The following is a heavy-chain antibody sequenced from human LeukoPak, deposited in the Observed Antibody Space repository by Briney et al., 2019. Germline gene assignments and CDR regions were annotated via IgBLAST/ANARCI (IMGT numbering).Heavy chain of an antibody. CDR3: ASEGIQLRSLQFDP. Sequence: SETLSLTCAVYGGSFSGYYWSWIRQPPGKGLEWIGEINHSGSTNYNPSLKSRVTISVDTSKNQFSLKLSSVTAADTAVYYCASEGIQLRSLQFDPWGQGTLVTVSS. D-gene: IGHD5-18*01. V-gene: IGHV4-34*01. CDR1: GGSFSGYY. CDR2: INHSGST. J-gene: IGHJ5*02.